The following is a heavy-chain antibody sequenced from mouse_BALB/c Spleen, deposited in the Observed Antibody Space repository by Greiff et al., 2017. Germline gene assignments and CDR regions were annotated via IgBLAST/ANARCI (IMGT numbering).Heavy chain of an antibody. CDR3: TGGWFAY. V-gene: IGHV6-6*02. CDR1: GFTFSSYW. Sequence: EVKLVESGGGLVQPGGSMKLSCVASGFTFSSYWMSWVRQSPEKGLEWVAEIRLKSDNYATHYAESVKGKFTISRDDSKSRLYLQMNSLRAEDTGIYYCTGGWFAYWGQGTLVTVSA. J-gene: IGHJ3*01. CDR2: IRLKSDNYAT.